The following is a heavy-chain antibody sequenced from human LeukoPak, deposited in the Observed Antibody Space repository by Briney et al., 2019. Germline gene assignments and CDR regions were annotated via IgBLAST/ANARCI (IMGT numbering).Heavy chain of an antibody. J-gene: IGHJ6*02. D-gene: IGHD2-15*01. CDR1: GFTFSSYA. V-gene: IGHV3-23*01. Sequence: PGGSLRLSCAASGFTFSSYAMHWVRQAAGKGLEWVSAISGSGGSTYYADSVKGRFTISRDNSKNTLYLQMNSLRAEDTAVYYCAKEDCSGGSCYYYYGMDVWGQGTTVTVSS. CDR3: AKEDCSGGSCYYYYGMDV. CDR2: ISGSGGST.